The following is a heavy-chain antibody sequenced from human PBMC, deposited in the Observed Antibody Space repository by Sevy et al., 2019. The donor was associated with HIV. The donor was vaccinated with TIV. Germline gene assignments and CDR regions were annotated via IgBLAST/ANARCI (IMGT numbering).Heavy chain of an antibody. V-gene: IGHV3-23*01. D-gene: IGHD5-12*01. CDR1: GFTFSSYA. Sequence: GGSLRLSCAASGFTFSSYAMSWVRQAPGKGLEWVSAISGSGGSTYYADPVKGRFTISRDNSKNTLYLQMNSLRAEDTAVYYCANGYNYYYYGMDVWGQGTTVTVSS. CDR3: ANGYNYYYYGMDV. CDR2: ISGSGGST. J-gene: IGHJ6*02.